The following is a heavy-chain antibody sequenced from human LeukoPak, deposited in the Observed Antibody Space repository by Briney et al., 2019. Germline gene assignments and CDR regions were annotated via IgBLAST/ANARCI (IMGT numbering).Heavy chain of an antibody. D-gene: IGHD4/OR15-4a*01. CDR2: IKSKTDGGTR. Sequence: NPGGSLTLSCAVSGFTSSNAWMSWVRQAPGKGLEWVGRIKSKTDGGTRDYAAPVKGRFTISRDDSKNTLYLQMNSLKTEDTAVYYCTTIDYAAFLIWGQGTMVTVSS. V-gene: IGHV3-15*01. J-gene: IGHJ3*02. CDR3: TTIDYAAFLI. CDR1: GFTSSNAW.